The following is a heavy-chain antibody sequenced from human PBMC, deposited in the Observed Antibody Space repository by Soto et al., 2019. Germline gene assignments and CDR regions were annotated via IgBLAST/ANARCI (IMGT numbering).Heavy chain of an antibody. V-gene: IGHV3-73*01. CDR1: GFTFSGSA. J-gene: IGHJ6*02. Sequence: GGSLRLSCAASGFTFSGSAMHWVRQASGKGLEWVGRIRSKANSYATAYAASVKGRFTISRDDSKNTAYLQMNSLKTEDTAVYYCTYVTDYYYYGMDVWGQGTTVTVSS. CDR3: TYVTDYYYYGMDV. D-gene: IGHD2-8*01. CDR2: IRSKANSYAT.